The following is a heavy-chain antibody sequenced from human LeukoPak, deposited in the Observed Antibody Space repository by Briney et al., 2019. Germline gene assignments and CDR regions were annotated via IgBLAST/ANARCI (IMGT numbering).Heavy chain of an antibody. CDR3: AKDSTEDSGSLDY. D-gene: IGHD1-26*01. CDR2: ISWNSGST. J-gene: IGHJ4*02. Sequence: PGGSLRLSCAASGFTFDDYAMHWVRQAPGKGLEWVSGISWNSGSTGYADSVKGRFTISRDNAKNSLYLQMTSLRAEGAALYYCAKDSTEDSGSLDYWGQGTLGSVSS. CDR1: GFTFDDYA. V-gene: IGHV3-9*01.